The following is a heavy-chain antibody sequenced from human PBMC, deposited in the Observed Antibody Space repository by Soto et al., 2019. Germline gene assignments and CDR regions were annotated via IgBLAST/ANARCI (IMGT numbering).Heavy chain of an antibody. J-gene: IGHJ4*02. Sequence: SETLSLTCTVSGGSIRSSNYYWAWIRQPPGKGLQWIASIYYTENTYYSPSLKSLVSIFIDSSSNRFSLYLNSLTAANTSVYYCARATVAVAAGFDCWGRGTLVTVSS. CDR1: GGSIRSSNYY. V-gene: IGHV4-39*01. CDR2: IYYTENT. CDR3: ARATVAVAAGFDC. D-gene: IGHD6-19*01.